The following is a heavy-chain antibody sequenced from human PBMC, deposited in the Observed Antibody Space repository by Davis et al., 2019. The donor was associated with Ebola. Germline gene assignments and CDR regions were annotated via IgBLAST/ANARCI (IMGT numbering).Heavy chain of an antibody. CDR2: VYYSEIT. J-gene: IGHJ4*02. V-gene: IGHV4-39*07. Sequence: SETLSLTCSFYGGSISSSDYYWGWIRQPPGKGLEWIGSVYYSEITYKNPSLKSRVTISIPTSRNQFSLKLGSVTAADTAVYYCARENTLGWYVYWGQGTLVTVSS. D-gene: IGHD6-19*01. CDR1: GGSISSSDYY. CDR3: ARENTLGWYVY.